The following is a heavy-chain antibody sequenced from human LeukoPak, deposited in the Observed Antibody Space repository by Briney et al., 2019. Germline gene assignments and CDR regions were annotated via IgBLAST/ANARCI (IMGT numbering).Heavy chain of an antibody. CDR2: ISYDGSNK. J-gene: IGHJ4*02. V-gene: IGHV3-30-3*01. CDR1: GFIFNSAW. CDR3: ARDRVGATDYFDY. Sequence: HPGGSLRLSCAASGFIFNSAWMNWVRQAPGKGLEWVAVISYDGSNKYYADSVKGRFTISRDNSKNTLYLQMNSLRAEDTAVYYCARDRVGATDYFDYWGQGTLVTVFS. D-gene: IGHD1-26*01.